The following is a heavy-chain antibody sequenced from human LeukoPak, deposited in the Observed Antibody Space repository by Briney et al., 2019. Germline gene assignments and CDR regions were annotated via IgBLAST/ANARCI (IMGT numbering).Heavy chain of an antibody. CDR2: ISSSGSTI. D-gene: IGHD4/OR15-4a*01. V-gene: IGHV3-48*03. CDR1: GFTFSSYE. CDR3: ARLHGAYPFDY. J-gene: IGHJ4*02. Sequence: PGRSLRLSCAASGFTFSSYEMNWVRHAPGKGPEWVSYISSSGSTIYYADSVKGRFTISRENAKNSVFLQMNSLRAEDTAVYYCARLHGAYPFDYWSQGTLVTVSS.